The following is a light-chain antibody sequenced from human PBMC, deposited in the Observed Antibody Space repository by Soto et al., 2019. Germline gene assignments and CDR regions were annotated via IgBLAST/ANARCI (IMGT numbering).Light chain of an antibody. CDR1: SSNIGSHT. V-gene: IGLV1-44*01. Sequence: QSVLTQPPSASGAPGQTVTISCSGSSSNIGSHTVNRYQPLPGTAPKLLIYSTTQRPLGVHVRFSCSNSGNSPSLAISGLLAEDAAEYYCAAWEDRFYVFGSRTKVTVL. J-gene: IGLJ1*01. CDR2: STT. CDR3: AAWEDRFYV.